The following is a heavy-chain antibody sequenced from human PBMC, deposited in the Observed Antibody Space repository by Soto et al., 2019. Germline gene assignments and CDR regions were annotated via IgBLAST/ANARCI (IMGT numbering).Heavy chain of an antibody. CDR2: ISPYNGDT. D-gene: IGHD3-22*01. V-gene: IGHV1-18*01. Sequence: QVHLVQSGAEVKKPGASVKVSCKTSGYTFNNYGIAWVRQAPGQGLEWMGWISPYNGDTNYAQNLQGRVTLTTDTSTSTAYMGLRSLRSDDTAVDYCARDSTYYFDSSGVYLLPDFDHWGQGTLGTVSA. CDR1: GYTFNNYG. CDR3: ARDSTYYFDSSGVYLLPDFDH. J-gene: IGHJ4*02.